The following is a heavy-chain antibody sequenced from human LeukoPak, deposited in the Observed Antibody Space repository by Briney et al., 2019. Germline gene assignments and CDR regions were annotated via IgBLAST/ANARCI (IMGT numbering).Heavy chain of an antibody. Sequence: GGSLRLSCAASGFTFSSYGMHWVRQAPGKGLEWVAVIWYDGSNKYYADSVKGRFTISRDNAKNSLYLQMDGLRAEDTAVYYCASYYGSGSQPSNSFDPWGQGTLVTVSS. CDR2: IWYDGSNK. CDR1: GFTFSSYG. D-gene: IGHD3-10*01. CDR3: ASYYGSGSQPSNSFDP. J-gene: IGHJ5*02. V-gene: IGHV3-33*01.